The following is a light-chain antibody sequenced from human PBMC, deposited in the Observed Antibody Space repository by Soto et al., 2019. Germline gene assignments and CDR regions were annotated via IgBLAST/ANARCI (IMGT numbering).Light chain of an antibody. V-gene: IGKV3-20*01. Sequence: ESVFPQGPASLSMSPGERASLHCRGRQSVSSYLAWYQQKPGQAPRLLIYDASSRATGIPDRFSGSGSGTDFTLTISRLEPEDYAVYYCQHYIRSPTTFGRGTKVDIK. CDR1: QSVSSY. CDR3: QHYIRSPTT. CDR2: DAS. J-gene: IGKJ4*02.